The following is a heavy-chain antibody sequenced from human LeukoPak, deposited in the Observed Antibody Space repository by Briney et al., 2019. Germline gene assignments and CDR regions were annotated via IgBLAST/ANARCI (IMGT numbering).Heavy chain of an antibody. D-gene: IGHD5-24*01. CDR3: ARDGGRDGYNYPYYFDY. J-gene: IGHJ4*02. CDR1: GGSISSYY. Sequence: PSETLSLTCSGSGGSISSYYWSWIQQPAGKGLEWIGRIYTSGSTNYNPSLKSRVTMSVDTSKNQFSLKLSSVTAADTAVYYCARDGGRDGYNYPYYFDYWGQGTLVTVSS. V-gene: IGHV4-4*07. CDR2: IYTSGST.